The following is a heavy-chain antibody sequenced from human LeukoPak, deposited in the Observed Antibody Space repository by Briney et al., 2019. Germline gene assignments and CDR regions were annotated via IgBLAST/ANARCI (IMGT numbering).Heavy chain of an antibody. J-gene: IGHJ6*02. V-gene: IGHV4-39*01. CDR1: GGSISSRSYY. CDR2: ISDSGST. CDR3: ARGEVLRYFDWLLVSYGMDV. Sequence: PSETLSLTCTVSGGSISSRSYYWGWIRQPPGKGLEWIGKISDSGSTYYSPSLRSRVTISIDMSKNQFSLKLSSVTATDTAVYYCARGEVLRYFDWLLVSYGMDVWGQGTTVTVSS. D-gene: IGHD3-9*01.